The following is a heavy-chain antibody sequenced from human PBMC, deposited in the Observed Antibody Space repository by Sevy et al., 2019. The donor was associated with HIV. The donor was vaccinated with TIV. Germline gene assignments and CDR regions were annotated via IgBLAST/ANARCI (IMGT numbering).Heavy chain of an antibody. CDR3: ARELEYSSPYYFDY. V-gene: IGHV1-18*01. CDR1: GYTFTSYG. Sequence: ASVKVSCKASGYTFTSYGVSWVRQAPGQGLEWMGWISAYNGNTNYAQKLQGRVTMTTDTSTSTAYMELRSLRSDDTAVDYCARELEYSSPYYFDYWGQGTLVTVSS. CDR2: ISAYNGNT. D-gene: IGHD6-6*01. J-gene: IGHJ4*02.